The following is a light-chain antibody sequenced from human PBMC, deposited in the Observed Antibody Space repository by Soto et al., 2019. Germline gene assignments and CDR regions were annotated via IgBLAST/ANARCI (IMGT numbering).Light chain of an antibody. CDR3: QQYDSFPWT. Sequence: DIQMTQSPSTLSASVGDRVAITCRASQAISKWLAWYQQKPGKPPKLLIYDASGLDSGVPSRFSGSGYGTEFTLPFSGLQPEDFATCYCQQYDSFPWTFGPGTNVDIK. CDR2: DAS. J-gene: IGKJ1*01. CDR1: QAISKW. V-gene: IGKV1-5*01.